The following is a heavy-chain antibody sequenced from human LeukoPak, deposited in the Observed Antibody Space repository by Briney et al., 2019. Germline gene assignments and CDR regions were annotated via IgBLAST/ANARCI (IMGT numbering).Heavy chain of an antibody. Sequence: GGSLRLSCAASGFTFSSYWMHWVRQAPGKGLVWVSRINSDGSSTSYADSVKGRFTISRDNAKNTLYLQMNSLRAEDTAVYYCARGGSSSWYSYGMDVWGQGTTVTVSS. D-gene: IGHD6-13*01. CDR1: GFTFSSYW. CDR3: ARGGSSSWYSYGMDV. J-gene: IGHJ6*02. CDR2: INSDGSST. V-gene: IGHV3-74*01.